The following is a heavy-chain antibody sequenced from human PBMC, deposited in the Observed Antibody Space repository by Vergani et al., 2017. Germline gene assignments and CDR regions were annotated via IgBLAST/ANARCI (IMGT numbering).Heavy chain of an antibody. Sequence: QVQLQQSGPGLVKPSQTLPITCAISGDSVSSNSAAWNWIRQSPSRGLEWLGRTYYRSKWYNDYAVSVKSRITINPDIAKNQFSLQLNSVTPEDTAVYYCARDLSSKLSKWELLGWFDYWGQGTLVTVSS. CDR1: GDSVSSNSAA. CDR3: ARDLSSKLSKWELLGWFDY. J-gene: IGHJ4*02. D-gene: IGHD1-26*01. CDR2: TYYRSKWYN. V-gene: IGHV6-1*01.